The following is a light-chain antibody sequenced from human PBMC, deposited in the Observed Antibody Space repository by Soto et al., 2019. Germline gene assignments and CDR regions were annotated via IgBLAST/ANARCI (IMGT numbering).Light chain of an antibody. Sequence: QSALTQPASVSGSPGQSITISCTGTSSDVGGYNFVSWYQQHPGKAPRLIIYEVSSRPSGVSYRFSGSKSGNTASLTISGLQAEDEADDYCSPYTLRNTLVLFGGGTKLTVL. CDR2: EVS. CDR3: SPYTLRNTLVL. J-gene: IGLJ3*02. CDR1: SSDVGGYNF. V-gene: IGLV2-14*01.